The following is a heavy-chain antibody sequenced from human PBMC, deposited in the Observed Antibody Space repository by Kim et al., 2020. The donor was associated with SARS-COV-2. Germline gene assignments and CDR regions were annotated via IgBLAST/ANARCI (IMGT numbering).Heavy chain of an antibody. Sequence: GGSLRLSCAASGFTFSSYGMHWVRQAPGKGLEWVAVISFDGSNKYYADSVKGRFTISRDNSKNTLYLQMNSLRAEDTAVYYCAKVAYSSSWLFDYWGQGTLVTVSS. V-gene: IGHV3-30*18. CDR2: ISFDGSNK. CDR3: AKVAYSSSWLFDY. D-gene: IGHD6-13*01. CDR1: GFTFSSYG. J-gene: IGHJ4*02.